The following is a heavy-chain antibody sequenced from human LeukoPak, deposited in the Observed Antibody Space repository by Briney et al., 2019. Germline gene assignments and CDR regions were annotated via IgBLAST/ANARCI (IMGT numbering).Heavy chain of an antibody. Sequence: SETLSLTCSVSGGSISSDYWSWIRQSPEKRVEWIGYIYYSGSTNYNPSLKSRVTISVDTSKKQVSLNLSSVTAADTAVYYCARSPLRRGDWYFNYWGQGTLVSVSS. V-gene: IGHV4-59*01. D-gene: IGHD2-21*02. CDR2: IYYSGST. J-gene: IGHJ4*02. CDR1: GGSISSDY. CDR3: ARSPLRRGDWYFNY.